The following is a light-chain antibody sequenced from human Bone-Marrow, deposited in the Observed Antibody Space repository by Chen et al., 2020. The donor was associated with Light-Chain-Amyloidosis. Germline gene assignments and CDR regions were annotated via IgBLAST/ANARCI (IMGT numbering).Light chain of an antibody. Sequence: EIVMTQSPATLSVSPGDRATVSCRASESVSTNLAWYQHKPGQAPRLLIYGASTRATGIPARFSGSGSGTEFTLTISSVQSEDCGLYFCQQYNKWPPITFGQGTRLGSK. CDR3: QQYNKWPPIT. CDR2: GAS. J-gene: IGKJ5*01. CDR1: ESVSTN. V-gene: IGKV3-15*01.